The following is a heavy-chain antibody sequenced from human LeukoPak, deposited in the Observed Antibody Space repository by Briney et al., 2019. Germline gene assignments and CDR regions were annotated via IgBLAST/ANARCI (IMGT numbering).Heavy chain of an antibody. V-gene: IGHV4-38-2*02. Sequence: SETLSLTCSVSGYSISSGYYWGWIRQPPGKGLEWIGSIYHSGITYYNPSLKSRVTISLDTSNNQFSLRLSSVTAADTAVYYCAREGFRGWGYYLPFDYWGQGTLVTVSS. CDR1: GYSISSGYY. CDR3: AREGFRGWGYYLPFDY. CDR2: IYHSGIT. D-gene: IGHD3-22*01. J-gene: IGHJ4*02.